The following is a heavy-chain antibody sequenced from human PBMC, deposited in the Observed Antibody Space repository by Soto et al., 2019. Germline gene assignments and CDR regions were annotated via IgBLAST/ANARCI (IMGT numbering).Heavy chain of an antibody. CDR3: ARDHGMFLSYYYYGMDV. CDR1: GFTFSRFS. D-gene: IGHD3-10*02. CDR2: ISYDGNNK. Sequence: LRLSCAASGFTFSRFSMHWVRQAPGKGLAWVAVISYDGNNKHFAESVKGRFSISRDDSKNTVYLEMNNLRGDDSAVYYCARDHGMFLSYYYYGMDVWGQGTTVTVSS. J-gene: IGHJ6*02. V-gene: IGHV3-30-3*01.